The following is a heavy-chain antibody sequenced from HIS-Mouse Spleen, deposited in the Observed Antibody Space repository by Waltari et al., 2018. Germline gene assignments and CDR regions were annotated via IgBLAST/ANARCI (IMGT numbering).Heavy chain of an antibody. V-gene: IGHV4-31*01. D-gene: IGHD5-12*01. J-gene: IGHJ6*02. CDR3: ARDFSGYSGYDVSYYYGMDV. CDR2: IDYSGRN. Sequence: QVQLQESGPGLVKPSQTLSLTCTVSGGSISSGGYYWSWIRQHPGKGLEWIGNIDYSGRNCYNPSLKSLVTRSVDTSKNQFSLKLSSVTAADTAVYYCARDFSGYSGYDVSYYYGMDVWGQGTTVTVSS. CDR1: GGSISSGGYY.